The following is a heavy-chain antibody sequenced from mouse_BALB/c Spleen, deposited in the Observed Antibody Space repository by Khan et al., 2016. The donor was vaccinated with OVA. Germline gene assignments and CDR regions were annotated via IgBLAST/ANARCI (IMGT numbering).Heavy chain of an antibody. J-gene: IGHJ3*01. Sequence: EVELVESGGGLVKTGGSLKLSCAASGFTFSSFVMSWVRQTPEKRLEWVATISSAGTYTYYLDSVRGRFTISRDNAKNNLYLQMNSLRSEDTAMYYCANGNYGWFAYWGQGTLVTVSA. CDR1: GFTFSSFV. D-gene: IGHD2-1*01. CDR3: ANGNYGWFAY. CDR2: ISSAGTYT. V-gene: IGHV5-9-1*01.